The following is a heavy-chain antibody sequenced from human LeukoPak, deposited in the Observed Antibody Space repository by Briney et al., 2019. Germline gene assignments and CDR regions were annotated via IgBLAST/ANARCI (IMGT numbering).Heavy chain of an antibody. D-gene: IGHD3-22*01. CDR1: GGTFISYA. V-gene: IGHV1-69*05. J-gene: IGHJ6*02. CDR2: IIPIFGTA. Sequence: ASVKVSCKASGGTFISYAISWVRQAPGQGLEWMGGIIPIFGTANYAQKFQGRVTITTDESTSTAYMELSSLRSEDTAVYYCARAGPSGWDSQGMDVWGQGTTVTVSS. CDR3: ARAGPSGWDSQGMDV.